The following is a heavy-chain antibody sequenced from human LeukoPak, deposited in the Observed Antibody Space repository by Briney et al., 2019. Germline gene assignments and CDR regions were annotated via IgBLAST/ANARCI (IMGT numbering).Heavy chain of an antibody. CDR1: GGTISSGDYY. V-gene: IGHV4-30-4*01. CDR2: IYYSGST. D-gene: IGHD6-19*01. CDR3: ARHGGYSSGAGS. J-gene: IGHJ4*02. Sequence: SETLSLTCTVSGGTISSGDYYWSWLRQPPGKGLEWNGYIYYSGSTNYDPSLKSRVTISVDTSKSQFSLKLSSVTAADTAVYYCARHGGYSSGAGSRGQGTLVTVSS.